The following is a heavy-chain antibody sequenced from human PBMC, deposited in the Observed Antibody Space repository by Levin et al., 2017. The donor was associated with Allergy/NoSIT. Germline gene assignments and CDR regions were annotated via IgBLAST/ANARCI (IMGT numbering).Heavy chain of an antibody. V-gene: IGHV3-30-3*01. CDR3: ARAGGPGIGSSSIHDF. J-gene: IGHJ4*02. Sequence: PGGSLRLSCAASGFIFSNYAMHWVRQAPGKGLEWMALISPDGSNKYIDSVKCRFTISRDNTKNTLYLQMNSLRPEDTAVYYCARAGGPGIGSSSIHDFWGQGTLVTVSS. CDR1: GFIFSNYA. D-gene: IGHD5/OR15-5a*01. CDR2: ISPDGSNK.